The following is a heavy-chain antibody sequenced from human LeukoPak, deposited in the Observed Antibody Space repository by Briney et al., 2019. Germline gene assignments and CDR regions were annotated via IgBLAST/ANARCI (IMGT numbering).Heavy chain of an antibody. CDR1: GFTFSSYS. D-gene: IGHD3-16*01. Sequence: QPGGSLRLSCAASGFTFSSYSMTWVRQAPGKGLEWVAVISYDGSNKYYADSVKGRFTISRDNSKNTLYLQMNSLRAEDTAVYYCARDPHDPSYYYYYYGMDVWGQGTTVTVSS. J-gene: IGHJ6*02. CDR3: ARDPHDPSYYYYYYGMDV. CDR2: ISYDGSNK. V-gene: IGHV3-30*03.